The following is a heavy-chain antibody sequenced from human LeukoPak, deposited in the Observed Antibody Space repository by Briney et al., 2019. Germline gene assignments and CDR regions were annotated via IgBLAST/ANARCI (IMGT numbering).Heavy chain of an antibody. V-gene: IGHV1-69*16. CDR1: GGAFSSYT. J-gene: IGHJ4*02. D-gene: IGHD1-26*01. Sequence: GASVKVSCKASGGAFSSYTFTWVRQAPGQGLEWMGRIIPILGSANYALKFQGRVTITTDESTNTAYMELSSLRSEDTAIYYCARPSSGSGSKPALDYWGQGTLVTASS. CDR2: IIPILGSA. CDR3: ARPSSGSGSKPALDY.